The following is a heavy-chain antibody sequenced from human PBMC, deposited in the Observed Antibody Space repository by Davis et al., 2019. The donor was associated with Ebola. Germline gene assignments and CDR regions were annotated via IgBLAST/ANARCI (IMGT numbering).Heavy chain of an antibody. CDR1: GGSISSGDYY. V-gene: IGHV4-30-4*01. CDR3: ARGILDIVVVPAAIPYYYYMDV. J-gene: IGHJ6*03. CDR2: IYYSGST. Sequence: PSETLSLTCTVSGGSISSGDYYWSWIRQPPGKGLEWIGYIYYSGSTYYNPSLKSRVTISVDTSKNQFSLKLSSVTAADTAVYYCARGILDIVVVPAAIPYYYYMDVWGKGTTVTVSS. D-gene: IGHD2-2*03.